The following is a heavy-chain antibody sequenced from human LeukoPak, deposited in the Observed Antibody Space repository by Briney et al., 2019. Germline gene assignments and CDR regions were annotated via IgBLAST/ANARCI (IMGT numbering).Heavy chain of an antibody. J-gene: IGHJ4*02. CDR3: ARGGASSIPLDY. CDR2: ISNSGST. Sequence: KSSETLSLTCTVSGGSIGGNSYWSWIRPPPGKGPEWIGHISNSGSTYYSPSLSSRVTISLDTSKNQFSLKLRSVTAADTAVYYCARGGASSIPLDYWGRGTLVTVSS. D-gene: IGHD1-26*01. V-gene: IGHV4-61*01. CDR1: GGSIGGNSY.